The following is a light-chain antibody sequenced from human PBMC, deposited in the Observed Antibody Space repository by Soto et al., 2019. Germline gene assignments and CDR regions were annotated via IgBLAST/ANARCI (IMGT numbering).Light chain of an antibody. V-gene: IGKV1-9*01. J-gene: IGKJ1*01. CDR1: QGISSF. CDR3: QHYQSYLWT. CDR2: AAS. Sequence: IQLTQSPSSLSASVGDRVTITCRASQGISSFLAWYQEKPGKAPKLLIYAASTLQSGVPSRFSGSGSGTEFTLTINGLQPDDFATYYCQHYQSYLWTFGQGTKVDI.